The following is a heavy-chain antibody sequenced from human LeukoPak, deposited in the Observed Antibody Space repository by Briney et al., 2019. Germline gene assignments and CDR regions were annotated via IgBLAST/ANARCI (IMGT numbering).Heavy chain of an antibody. CDR2: ITHSGGT. J-gene: IGHJ3*02. D-gene: IGHD3-10*01. Sequence: TETLSLTCAVYGGSFSGYYWSWIRQSPEKGLEWSVEITHSGGTNYKPSLKSRITISVDTSENQFSLKLSSVTAADTAVYYCARWGPGAFDIWGQGTMVTVSS. CDR1: GGSFSGYY. CDR3: ARWGPGAFDI. V-gene: IGHV4-34*01.